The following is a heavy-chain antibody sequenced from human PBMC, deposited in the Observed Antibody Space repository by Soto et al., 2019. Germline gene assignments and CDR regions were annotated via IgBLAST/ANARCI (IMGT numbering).Heavy chain of an antibody. J-gene: IGHJ3*01. D-gene: IGHD2-15*01. CDR1: GYTFTSYA. CDR2: INAGNGNT. V-gene: IGHV1-3*01. Sequence: AXVKVSCKASGYTFTSYAMHWVRQAPGQRLEWMGWINAGNGNTKYSQKFQGRVTITRDTSASTAYMELSSLRSEDTAVYYCARVQYCSGGSRPDEFHVWGQGPRVTVAS. CDR3: ARVQYCSGGSRPDEFHV.